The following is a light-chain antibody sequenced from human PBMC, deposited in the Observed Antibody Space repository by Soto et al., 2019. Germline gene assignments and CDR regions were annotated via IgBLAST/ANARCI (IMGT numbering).Light chain of an antibody. CDR1: QSVLYSSNNKNY. Sequence: DIVMTQSPDSLVVSLGERATINCKSSQSVLYSSNNKNYLAWYQQKPGQPPKVLIHWASTRESGVPDRFSGSGSGTDFTLTISSLQAEEVAVNYCQPYYSSPSWTFGQGTKVEIK. J-gene: IGKJ1*01. V-gene: IGKV4-1*01. CDR2: WAS. CDR3: QPYYSSPSWT.